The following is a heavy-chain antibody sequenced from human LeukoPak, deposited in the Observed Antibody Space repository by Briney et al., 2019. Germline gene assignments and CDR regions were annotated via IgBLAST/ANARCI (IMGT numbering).Heavy chain of an antibody. J-gene: IGHJ3*02. CDR3: AKGGNWWLGYPFDI. CDR2: INSDGSST. D-gene: IGHD2-8*02. V-gene: IGHV3-74*01. CDR1: GFTFTTYW. Sequence: GGSLRLSCAASGFTFTTYWMHWVRQAPGKGLAWVSRINSDGSSTSYAESVKGRFTISGDNAKNTLYLQMNSLRAEDTAVYYCAKGGNWWLGYPFDIWGQGTMVTVSS.